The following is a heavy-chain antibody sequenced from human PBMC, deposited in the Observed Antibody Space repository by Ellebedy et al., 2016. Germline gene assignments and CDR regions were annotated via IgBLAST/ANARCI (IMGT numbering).Heavy chain of an antibody. CDR1: GFTFSSHA. D-gene: IGHD3-10*01. Sequence: GGSLRLSCEASGFTFSSHAMSWVRQAPGKGLEWVSAVVGSGERTFYADSVKGRFTISRDNSKNRLYLQMSSLKVEDTATYYCANVGGSGTYYNGYWGQGTLVTVSS. V-gene: IGHV3-23*01. J-gene: IGHJ4*02. CDR2: VVGSGERT. CDR3: ANVGGSGTYYNGY.